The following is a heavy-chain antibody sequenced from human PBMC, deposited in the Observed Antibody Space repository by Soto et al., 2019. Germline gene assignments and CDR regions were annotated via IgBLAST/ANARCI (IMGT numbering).Heavy chain of an antibody. D-gene: IGHD4-17*01. CDR3: ALRRDYLFDS. V-gene: IGHV1-69*06. CDR1: GGTFSTYA. J-gene: IGHJ5*01. CDR2: IIPMSGRT. Sequence: QIQLVQSGAEVKKPGSSVKVSCKASGGTFSTYAISWVRQAPGQGLEWMGGIIPMSGRTTYAQKFQDRVTITADKSTTTAYMELSSLSSEDTAVYYCALRRDYLFDSWGRGTLVTVSS.